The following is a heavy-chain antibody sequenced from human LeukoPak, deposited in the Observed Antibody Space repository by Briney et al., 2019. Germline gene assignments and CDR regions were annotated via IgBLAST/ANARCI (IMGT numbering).Heavy chain of an antibody. Sequence: GGSLRLSCTASGITFSIYAMHWVRQAPGKGLQRVAFISHDGTNKYYADSVKGRFTISRDNSKNTVYLQMNTLRAEDTAVYYCATVSGPDYWGQGTLVTVSS. J-gene: IGHJ4*02. CDR1: GITFSIYA. CDR2: ISHDGTNK. CDR3: ATVSGPDY. V-gene: IGHV3-30-3*01.